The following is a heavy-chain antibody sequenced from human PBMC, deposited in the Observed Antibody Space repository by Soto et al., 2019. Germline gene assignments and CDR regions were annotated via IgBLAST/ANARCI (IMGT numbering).Heavy chain of an antibody. CDR1: GGSISSYY. D-gene: IGHD3-9*01. V-gene: IGHV4-59*01. CDR2: IYYSGST. Sequence: PSETLSLTCTVSGGSISSYYWSWIRQPPGKGLEWIGYIYYSGSTNYNPSLKSRVTISVDTSKNQFSLKLSSVTAADTAVYYCARVGEPQEDILTGLHAPHFDYWGQGTLVTVSS. CDR3: ARVGEPQEDILTGLHAPHFDY. J-gene: IGHJ4*02.